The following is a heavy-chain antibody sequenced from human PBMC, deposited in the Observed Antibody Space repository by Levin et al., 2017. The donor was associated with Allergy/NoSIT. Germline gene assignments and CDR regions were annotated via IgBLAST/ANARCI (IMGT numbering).Heavy chain of an antibody. J-gene: IGHJ4*01. CDR2: ISSSSTTI. CDR1: GFSLSYYS. Sequence: GGSLRLSCEASGFSLSYYSMNWVRQAPRKGLEWISYISSSSTTIYYADSVKGRFTISRDNAKNSLYLQLKSLRAEDTAVYYCARDSGVNPNGGDYDYWGHGTLVTVSS. D-gene: IGHD4-17*01. CDR3: ARDSGVNPNGGDYDY. V-gene: IGHV3-48*01.